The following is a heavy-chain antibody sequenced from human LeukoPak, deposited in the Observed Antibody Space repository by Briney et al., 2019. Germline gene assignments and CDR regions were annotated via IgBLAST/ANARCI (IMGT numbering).Heavy chain of an antibody. D-gene: IGHD1-26*01. V-gene: IGHV4-34*01. J-gene: IGHJ3*02. CDR3: ARGVGATFVFI. CDR1: GGSFSGYY. CDR2: INHSGST. Sequence: TSETLSLTCAVYGGSFSGYYWSWIRQPPGKGLEWIGEINHSGSTNYNPSLKSRVTISVDTSKNQFSLKLSSVTAADTAVYYCARGVGATFVFIWGQGTMVTVSS.